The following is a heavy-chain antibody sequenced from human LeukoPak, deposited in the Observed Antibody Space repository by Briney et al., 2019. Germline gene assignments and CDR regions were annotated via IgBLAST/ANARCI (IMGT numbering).Heavy chain of an antibody. CDR3: AKPYYYGSRSYMDY. D-gene: IGHD3-10*01. J-gene: IGHJ4*02. V-gene: IGHV3-66*04. CDR1: GFTVSSNY. Sequence: GGSLRLSCAASGFTVSSNYMSWVRQAPGKGLEWVSVIYSGGSTYYADSVKGRFTISRDNSKNMLYLQMNSLRAEDTAVYYCAKPYYYGSRSYMDYWGQGTLVTVSS. CDR2: IYSGGST.